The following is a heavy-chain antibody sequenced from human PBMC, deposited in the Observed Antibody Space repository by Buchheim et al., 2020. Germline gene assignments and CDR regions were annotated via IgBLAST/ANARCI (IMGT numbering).Heavy chain of an antibody. Sequence: QVQLVESGGGVVQPGRSLRLSCAASGFTFSSYGMHWVRQAPGKGLEWVAVISYDGSNKYYADYVKGRFTISRDNSKNTMYLQMNSLRAEDTAVYYCAKDSAEVVVAATEAYYYYYGMDVWGQGTT. CDR1: GFTFSSYG. CDR3: AKDSAEVVVAATEAYYYYYGMDV. J-gene: IGHJ6*02. V-gene: IGHV3-30*18. CDR2: ISYDGSNK. D-gene: IGHD2-15*01.